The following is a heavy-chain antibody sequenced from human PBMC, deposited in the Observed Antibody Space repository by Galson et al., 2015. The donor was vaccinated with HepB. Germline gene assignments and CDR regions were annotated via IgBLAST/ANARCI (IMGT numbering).Heavy chain of an antibody. CDR2: INAGNGNT. CDR3: ARDHHHSIDSSGRFQH. D-gene: IGHD3-22*01. J-gene: IGHJ1*01. Sequence: SVKVSCKASGYTFTSYAMHWVRQAPGQRLEWMGWINAGNGNTKYSQKFQGRVTITRDTSASTAYMELSSLRSEDTAVYYCARDHHHSIDSSGRFQHWGQGTLVTVSS. V-gene: IGHV1-3*01. CDR1: GYTFTSYA.